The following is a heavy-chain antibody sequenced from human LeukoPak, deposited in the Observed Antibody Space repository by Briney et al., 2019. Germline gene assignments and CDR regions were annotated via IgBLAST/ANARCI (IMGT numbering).Heavy chain of an antibody. CDR2: ISSSGSTI. CDR3: ARDRYYYDSSAYYEIDY. CDR1: GFIFSSYD. D-gene: IGHD3-22*01. Sequence: GGSLRLSCAASGFIFSSYDMNWVRQAPGKGLAWVSYISSSGSTIYYADSVKGRFTISRDNAKNSLFLQMISLRAEDTAVYYCARDRYYYDSSAYYEIDYWGQGTLVTVSS. V-gene: IGHV3-48*03. J-gene: IGHJ4*02.